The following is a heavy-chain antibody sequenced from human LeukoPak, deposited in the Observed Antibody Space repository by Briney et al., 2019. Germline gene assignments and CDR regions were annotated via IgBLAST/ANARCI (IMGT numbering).Heavy chain of an antibody. Sequence: PGGSLRLSCAASGFIFSNYAMSWVRQAPGKGLQWVSAFSGSGGSTYYADSVKGRFTISRDNAKNSLYLQMNSLRAEDTAVYYCARDLEIYGNTDWGQGTLVTVSS. CDR2: FSGSGGST. D-gene: IGHD5-24*01. CDR3: ARDLEIYGNTD. J-gene: IGHJ4*02. CDR1: GFIFSNYA. V-gene: IGHV3-23*01.